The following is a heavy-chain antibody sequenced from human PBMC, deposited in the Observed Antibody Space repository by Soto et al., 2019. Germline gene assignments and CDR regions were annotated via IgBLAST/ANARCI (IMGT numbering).Heavy chain of an antibody. D-gene: IGHD1-26*01. CDR3: ARLSSEWESRFDY. CDR1: VYPFTGYY. CDR2: INPNSGGT. V-gene: IGHV1-2*02. J-gene: IGHJ4*02. Sequence: SVKAWCKAPVYPFTGYYMHLVRQAPGQGLEWMGWINPNSGGTNYSQKFHGRFTMTSDTSISTAYMELTRLRSDDTAVYYWARLSSEWESRFDYWGRGTLVPVSS.